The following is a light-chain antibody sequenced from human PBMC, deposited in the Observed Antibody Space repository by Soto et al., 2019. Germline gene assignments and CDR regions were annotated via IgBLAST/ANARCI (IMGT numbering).Light chain of an antibody. V-gene: IGKV3-20*01. CDR2: GAS. CDR1: QSVSNNY. J-gene: IGKJ1*01. Sequence: EIGLTQSPCTVSVSPGERATLSCRASQSVSNNYLAWYQQKPGQAPRLLIYGASNRATGIPDRFSGSGSVTDFTLTISRLEPEDFAVYYCQQYGSSGTFGQGTKV. CDR3: QQYGSSGT.